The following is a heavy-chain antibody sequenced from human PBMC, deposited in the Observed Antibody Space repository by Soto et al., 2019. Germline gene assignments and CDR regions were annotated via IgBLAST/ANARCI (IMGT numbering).Heavy chain of an antibody. CDR1: GFSFISYG. CDR2: IWYDGSNK. J-gene: IGHJ3*01. V-gene: IGHV3-33*03. D-gene: IGHD1-26*01. CDR3: ARAQYTGSYFDACDV. Sequence: PGWSLILSGAASGFSFISYGMHWVRQAPGKGLDWVAVIWYDGSNKYYAESVKGRFTISRDNSKNTLYVQMNSLTVEDTAVYYCARAQYTGSYFDACDVWGQGTMVTVSS.